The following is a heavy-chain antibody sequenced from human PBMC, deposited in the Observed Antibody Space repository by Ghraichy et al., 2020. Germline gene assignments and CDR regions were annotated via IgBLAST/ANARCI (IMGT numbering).Heavy chain of an antibody. V-gene: IGHV3-33*01. CDR2: IWYDGNNK. Sequence: GGSLRLSCAASGFTFSSYGMQWVRQAPGKGLEWVAVIWYDGNNKYYADSVKGRFTISRDNSKNTLYLQMNSLRAEDTAVYYCARGRKEEYTSSSWYFDLWGRGSLVTVSS. D-gene: IGHD6-6*01. CDR3: ARGRKEEYTSSSWYFDL. CDR1: GFTFSSYG. J-gene: IGHJ2*01.